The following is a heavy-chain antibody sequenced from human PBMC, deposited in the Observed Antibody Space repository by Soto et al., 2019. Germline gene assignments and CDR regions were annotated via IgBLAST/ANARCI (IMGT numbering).Heavy chain of an antibody. CDR2: IYHSGST. V-gene: IGHV4-31*03. CDR3: ARRYYYDRSGYYYFDY. D-gene: IGHD3-22*01. J-gene: IGHJ4*02. Sequence: QVQLQESGPGLVKPSQTLSLTCTVSGGSISSGGYYWNWIRQHPGKGLEWIGYIYHSGSTYYNPSLKSRVTISMDTSKNQFSLKLSSVTAADTAVYYCARRYYYDRSGYYYFDYWGQGTLVTVSS. CDR1: GGSISSGGYY.